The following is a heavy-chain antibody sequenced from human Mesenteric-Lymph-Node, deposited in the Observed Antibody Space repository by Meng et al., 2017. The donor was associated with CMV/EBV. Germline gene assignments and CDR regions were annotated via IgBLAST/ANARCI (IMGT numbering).Heavy chain of an antibody. CDR3: AKSNYYDILTGYYKGGAFDV. CDR1: GFTFSSYA. J-gene: IGHJ3*01. Sequence: GGSLRLSCAASGFTFSSYAMSWVRQAPGKGLEWVSAISGSGGSTYYADSVKGRFTISRDNSKNTLYLQMNSLRAEDTALYYCAKSNYYDILTGYYKGGAFDVWGQGTRVTVSS. D-gene: IGHD3-9*01. V-gene: IGHV3-23*01. CDR2: ISGSGGST.